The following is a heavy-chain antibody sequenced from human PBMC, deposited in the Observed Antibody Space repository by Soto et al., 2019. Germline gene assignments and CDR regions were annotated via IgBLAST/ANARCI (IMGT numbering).Heavy chain of an antibody. CDR2: IKSKADGGAT. D-gene: IGHD3-10*01. V-gene: IGHV3-15*07. J-gene: IGHJ4*02. Sequence: EVQLVESGGGLVKPGGSPRLSCAASGFSFSNAWMNWVRQAPGKGLEWVGRIKSKADGGATDYAAPVKGRFTISRDDSENMLYLQMNSLKTEDTAVYYCATDCGSGSGAIDYWGQGTLVTVSS. CDR1: GFSFSNAW. CDR3: ATDCGSGSGAIDY.